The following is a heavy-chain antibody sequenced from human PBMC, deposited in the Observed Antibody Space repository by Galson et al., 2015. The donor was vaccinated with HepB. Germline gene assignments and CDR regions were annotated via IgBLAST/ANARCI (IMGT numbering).Heavy chain of an antibody. Sequence: SLRLSCAASGFAFSNYAMKWVRQAPGKGLEWISGIDGRSGNIHYADSVKGRFTVSRANSQNTLYLQMNSLSAEDTALYFCATYQQSPRGVDYWGQGTLVTVSS. CDR3: ATYQQSPRGVDY. CDR1: GFAFSNYA. D-gene: IGHD3-16*01. CDR2: IDGRSGNI. J-gene: IGHJ4*02. V-gene: IGHV3-23*01.